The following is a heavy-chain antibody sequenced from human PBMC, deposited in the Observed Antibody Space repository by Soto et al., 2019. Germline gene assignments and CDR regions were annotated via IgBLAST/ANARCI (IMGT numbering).Heavy chain of an antibody. CDR2: ISGSGGST. J-gene: IGHJ4*02. Sequence: GGSLRLSCAASGFTFSSYAMSWVRQAPGKGLEWVSAISGSGGSTYYADSVKGRFTISRDNSKNTLYLQMNSLRAEDTAVYYCAKDLAGQWLVLLSGWGQGTLVTVSS. V-gene: IGHV3-23*01. CDR3: AKDLAGQWLVLLSG. D-gene: IGHD6-19*01. CDR1: GFTFSSYA.